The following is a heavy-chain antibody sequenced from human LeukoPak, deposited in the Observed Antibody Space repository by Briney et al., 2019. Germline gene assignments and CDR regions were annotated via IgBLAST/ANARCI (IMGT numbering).Heavy chain of an antibody. Sequence: SETLSLTCTVSGVSISSYHWTWIRQPSGEGLEWIGHIYNSRSTNYNPSLRGRVTISLDTSKNRVSLKLSSVTAADTAMYYCARKDGDGWGQGTLVTVSS. V-gene: IGHV4-59*01. CDR1: GVSISSYH. D-gene: IGHD5-24*01. CDR2: IYNSRST. J-gene: IGHJ4*02. CDR3: ARKDGDG.